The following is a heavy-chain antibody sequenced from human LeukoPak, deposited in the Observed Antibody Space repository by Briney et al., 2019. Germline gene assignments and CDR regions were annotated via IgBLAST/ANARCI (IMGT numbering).Heavy chain of an antibody. D-gene: IGHD3-10*01. V-gene: IGHV4-61*01. CDR2: IYYSGST. Sequence: SETLSLTCTVSGGPVSSGSYYWSWIRQPPGKGLEWIGYIYYSGSTNYNPSLKSRVTISVDTSKNQFSLKLSSVTAADTAVYYCARVRQDYYGSGSYFDYWGQGTLVTVSS. J-gene: IGHJ4*02. CDR1: GGPVSSGSYY. CDR3: ARVRQDYYGSGSYFDY.